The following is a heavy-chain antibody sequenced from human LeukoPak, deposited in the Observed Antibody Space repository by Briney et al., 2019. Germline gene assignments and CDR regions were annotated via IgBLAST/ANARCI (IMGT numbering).Heavy chain of an antibody. CDR2: INHSGST. CDR3: ARLSGAWGSYRYNDY. D-gene: IGHD3-16*02. Sequence: SETLSLTCTVSGGSISSASYYWSWIRQPPGKGLEWIGEINHSGSTNYNPSLKSRVTISVDTSKNQFSLKLSSVTAADTAVYYCARLSGAWGSYRYNDYWGQGTLVTVSS. V-gene: IGHV4-34*01. CDR1: GGSISSASYY. J-gene: IGHJ4*02.